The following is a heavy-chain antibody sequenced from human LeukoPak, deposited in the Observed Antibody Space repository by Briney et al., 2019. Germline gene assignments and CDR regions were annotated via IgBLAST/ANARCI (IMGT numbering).Heavy chain of an antibody. D-gene: IGHD2-21*01. V-gene: IGHV1-69*04. CDR1: GGTFSSYT. CDR2: IIPILGIA. CDR3: ARDHAYCGGDCSTYYFDH. Sequence: SVKVSCKASGGTFSSYTISWVRQAPGQGLEWMGRIIPILGIANYAQKFQGRVTITADKSTSTAYMELSSLRSEDTAVYYCARDHAYCGGDCSTYYFDHWGQGTLVTVSS. J-gene: IGHJ4*02.